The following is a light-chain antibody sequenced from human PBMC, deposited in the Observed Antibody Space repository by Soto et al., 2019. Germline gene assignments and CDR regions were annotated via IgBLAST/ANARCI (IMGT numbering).Light chain of an antibody. CDR3: QQYNNWPPST. CDR2: GAS. CDR1: HSVSSSY. Sequence: EIVLTQAPGTLCLSPGERATLACRASHSVSSSYLAWYQQKPGQAPRLLVYGASTRATGIPARFSGSGSGTEFTLTISSLQSEDYAVYYCQQYNNWPPSTFGQGTRLEIK. J-gene: IGKJ5*01. V-gene: IGKV3D-15*01.